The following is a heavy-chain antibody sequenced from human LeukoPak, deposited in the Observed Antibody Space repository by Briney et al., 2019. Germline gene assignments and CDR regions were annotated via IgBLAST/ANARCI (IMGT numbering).Heavy chain of an antibody. V-gene: IGHV3-30*04. CDR2: ISYDGSNK. D-gene: IGHD2-21*01. J-gene: IGHJ3*02. CDR1: GFTFSSYA. CDR3: ATPLWFDAFDI. Sequence: GSLRLSCAASGFTFSSYAMHWVRQAPGKGLEWVAVISYDGSNKYYADSVKGRFTISRDNSKNTLYLQMNSLGAEDTAVYYCATPLWFDAFDIWGQGTMVTVSS.